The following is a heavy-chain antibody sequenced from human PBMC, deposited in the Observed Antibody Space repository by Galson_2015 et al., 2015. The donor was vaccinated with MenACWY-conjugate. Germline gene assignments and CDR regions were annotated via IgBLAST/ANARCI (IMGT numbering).Heavy chain of an antibody. D-gene: IGHD6-19*01. CDR3: ARAVAGKGLGYTSNWFDP. CDR2: TYYRSKWYN. CDR1: GDSVSSNSAA. J-gene: IGHJ5*02. Sequence: CAISGDSVSSNSAAWNWIRQSSSRGLEWLGRTYYRSKWYNDYAVSVKSRITINPDTSKNQFSLQLDSVTPEDTAVYYCARAVAGKGLGYTSNWFDPWGQGTLVTVSS. V-gene: IGHV6-1*01.